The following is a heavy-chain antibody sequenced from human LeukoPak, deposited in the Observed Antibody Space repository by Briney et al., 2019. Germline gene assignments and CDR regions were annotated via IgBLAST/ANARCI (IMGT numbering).Heavy chain of an antibody. V-gene: IGHV4-59*01. CDR2: IYYSGST. CDR1: GGSISSYY. D-gene: IGHD6-19*01. CDR3: AKSARGQWLVQPAWFDP. J-gene: IGHJ5*02. Sequence: SETLSLTCTVSGGSISSYYWSWIRQPPGKGLEWIGYIYYSGSTTYNPSLESRVTISLDTSKNQFYLMLSSVTAEDTALYYCAKSARGQWLVQPAWFDPWGQGTLVTVSS.